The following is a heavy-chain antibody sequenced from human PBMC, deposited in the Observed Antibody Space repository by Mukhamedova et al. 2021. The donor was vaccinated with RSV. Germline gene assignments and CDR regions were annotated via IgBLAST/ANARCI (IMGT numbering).Heavy chain of an antibody. D-gene: IGHD3-9*01. V-gene: IGHV3-NL1*01. Sequence: SSGINAEYMGDSVKGRFTIPRDNSKNTLYLQMYSLRAEDTAVYYCAKGLRYYDILTGYPSTHAFDIWGQGTMVTVAS. CDR3: AKGLRYYDILTGYPSTHAFDI. CDR2: SSGINA. J-gene: IGHJ3*02.